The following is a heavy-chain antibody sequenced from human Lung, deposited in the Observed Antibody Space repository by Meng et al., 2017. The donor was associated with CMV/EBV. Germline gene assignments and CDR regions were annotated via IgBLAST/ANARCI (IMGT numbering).Heavy chain of an antibody. V-gene: IGHV3-21*01. CDR2: ISSSSYYI. CDR1: GFTFSTYP. D-gene: IGHD2-2*01. J-gene: IGHJ4*02. Sequence: ESXKISXAASGFTFSTYPMIWVRQAPGKGLEWVSSISSSSYYIFYGDSVKGRFTVSRDNAKNSLFLQMNSLRAEDTAVYYCARAKDCSSTTCYGDYWGQGTLVTVSS. CDR3: ARAKDCSSTTCYGDY.